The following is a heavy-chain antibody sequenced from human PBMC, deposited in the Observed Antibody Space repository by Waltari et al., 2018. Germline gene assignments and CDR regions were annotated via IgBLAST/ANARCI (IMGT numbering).Heavy chain of an antibody. CDR3: ARVSLAADYYGLDV. CDR1: GYTFTNYY. CDR2: INPAGGST. V-gene: IGHV1-46*01. D-gene: IGHD6-13*01. Sequence: QLVQSGAEVKKPGDSVKVSSKATGYTFTNYYVHWVRQAPGQGLEWMAIINPAGGSTTYAQRFQGRVTVTRDTSTSTVYMDLSSLRSEDTAVYYCARVSLAADYYGLDVWGQGTTVTVSS. J-gene: IGHJ6*02.